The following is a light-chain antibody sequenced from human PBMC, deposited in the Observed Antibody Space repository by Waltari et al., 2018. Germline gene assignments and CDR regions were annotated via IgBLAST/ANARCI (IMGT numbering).Light chain of an antibody. CDR1: NLGDKY. V-gene: IGLV3-1*01. Sequence: SYEVTQPPSVSVSPGQTASITCSGDNLGDKYISWYQQKPGQSPVLVIYHESKRPSGVPERFSGSNAGNTATLTISGTQAMDETDYYCLAWDGSGYVFGTGTKVTVL. J-gene: IGLJ1*01. CDR2: HES. CDR3: LAWDGSGYV.